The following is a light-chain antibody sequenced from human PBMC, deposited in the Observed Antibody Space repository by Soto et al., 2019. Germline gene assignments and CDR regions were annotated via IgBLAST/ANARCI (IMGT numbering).Light chain of an antibody. CDR2: WAS. J-gene: IGKJ1*01. V-gene: IGKV4-1*01. CDR1: QSVLYSSDNRNY. Sequence: DIVMIQSPDSLAVSVGERATIDCKSSQSVLYSSDNRNYLTWYQQKPGQPPKLLIYWASTRESGVPDRFSGSGSGTDFTLTISSLQAEDVAVYYCQQYYNIPKTFGQGTKVEI. CDR3: QQYYNIPKT.